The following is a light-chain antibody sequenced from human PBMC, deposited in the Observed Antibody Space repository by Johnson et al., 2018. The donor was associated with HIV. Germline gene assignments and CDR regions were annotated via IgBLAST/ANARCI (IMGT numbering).Light chain of an antibody. V-gene: IGLV1-51*01. CDR1: SSNIGNNY. Sequence: QSVLTQPPSVSAAPGQKVTISCSGSSSNIGNNYVSWYQHLPGRAPKLLIYDNNKRPSGIPDRFSGSKSGTSATLGITGLRTGDEADYYCGTWDSSLSAGFFGTGTKVTVL. CDR2: DNN. CDR3: GTWDSSLSAGF. J-gene: IGLJ1*01.